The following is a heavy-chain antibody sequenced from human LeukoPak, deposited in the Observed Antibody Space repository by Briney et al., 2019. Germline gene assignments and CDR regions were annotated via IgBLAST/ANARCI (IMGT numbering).Heavy chain of an antibody. V-gene: IGHV1-18*01. CDR3: ARVRFGEESTTLDY. CDR1: GYTFTSYG. D-gene: IGHD3-10*01. J-gene: IGHJ4*02. CDR2: ISAYNGNA. Sequence: ASVKVSCKASGYTFTSYGISWVRQAPGQGPEWMGWISAYNGNANYAQKLQGRVTMTTDTSTSTAYMELRSLRSDDTAVYYCARVRFGEESTTLDYWGQGTLVTVSS.